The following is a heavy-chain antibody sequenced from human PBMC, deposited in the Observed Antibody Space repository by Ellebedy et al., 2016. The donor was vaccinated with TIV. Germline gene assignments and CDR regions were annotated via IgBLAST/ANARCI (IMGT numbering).Heavy chain of an antibody. V-gene: IGHV4-34*01. CDR3: ARKGRLVRGLDY. D-gene: IGHD3-10*01. Sequence: GSLRLSXAVYGGSFSGYYWSWIRQPPGKGLEWIGEINHSGSTNYNPSLKSRVTISVDTSKNQFSLKLSSVTAADTAVYYCARKGRLVRGLDYWGQGTLVTVSS. J-gene: IGHJ4*02. CDR2: INHSGST. CDR1: GGSFSGYY.